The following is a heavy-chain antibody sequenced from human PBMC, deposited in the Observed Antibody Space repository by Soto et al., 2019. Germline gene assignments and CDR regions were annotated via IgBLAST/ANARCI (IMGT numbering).Heavy chain of an antibody. CDR2: ISYDGSNK. J-gene: IGHJ4*02. CDR1: GFTFSSYA. D-gene: IGHD6-13*01. V-gene: IGHV3-30-3*01. Sequence: PGGALRLSCAASGFTFSSYAMLWVRQAPGKGLEWVAVISYDGSNKYYADSVKGRFTISRDNSKNTLYLQMNSLRAEDTAVYYCARAEQLGKFDYWGQGTLVTVSS. CDR3: ARAEQLGKFDY.